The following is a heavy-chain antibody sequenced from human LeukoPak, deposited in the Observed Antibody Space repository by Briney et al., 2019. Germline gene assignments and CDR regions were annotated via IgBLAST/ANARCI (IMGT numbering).Heavy chain of an antibody. V-gene: IGHV4-34*01. CDR1: GGSFSGYY. CDR2: ISHSGNT. CDR3: ARCLIVTVAARGYRCYMDV. D-gene: IGHD2-21*02. J-gene: IGHJ6*03. Sequence: PSETLSLTCAIYGGSFSGYYWSWIRQPPGKGLEWIGEISHSGNTNYNPSLKSRVTMSVDMSTKQLSLRLSSVTAADTAVYYCARCLIVTVAARGYRCYMDVWGNGTTVAVSS.